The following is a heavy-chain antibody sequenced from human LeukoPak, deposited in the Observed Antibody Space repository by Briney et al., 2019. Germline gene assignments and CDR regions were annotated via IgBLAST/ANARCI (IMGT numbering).Heavy chain of an antibody. J-gene: IGHJ4*02. V-gene: IGHV3-23*01. Sequence: GGSLRLSCAASGFTFSSYAMSWVRQAPGKGLEWVSAISGSGGSTYYADSVKGRFTISRDNAKNSLYLQMNSLRAEDTAVYYCARAGYCSGGSCFDYWGQGTLVTVSS. CDR3: ARAGYCSGGSCFDY. CDR2: ISGSGGST. D-gene: IGHD2-15*01. CDR1: GFTFSSYA.